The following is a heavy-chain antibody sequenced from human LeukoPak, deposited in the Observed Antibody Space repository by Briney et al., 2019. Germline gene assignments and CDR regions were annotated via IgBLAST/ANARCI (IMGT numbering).Heavy chain of an antibody. V-gene: IGHV3-15*01. CDR2: IKSKSDGETT. Sequence: GGSLRLSCAASGFIFTNAWMHWVRQAPGKGLEWVGRIKSKSDGETTDLAGSVQGRFTISRDDSKNSLYLQMDNLKTDDTAVYYCTTLTAAGTGPPDYWGQGTLVTVSP. CDR1: GFIFTNAW. CDR3: TTLTAAGTGPPDY. D-gene: IGHD6-25*01. J-gene: IGHJ4*02.